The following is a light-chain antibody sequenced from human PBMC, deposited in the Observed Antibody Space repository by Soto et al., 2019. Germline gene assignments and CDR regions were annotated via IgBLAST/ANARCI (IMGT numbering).Light chain of an antibody. V-gene: IGLV1-51*01. J-gene: IGLJ2*01. CDR2: DKN. CDR1: SSNIGNNH. Sequence: QSVLTQPPSVSAAPGQKVTISCSGGSSNIGNNHVSWYQQFPGTAPKLLISDKNNRPSGIPDRFSGSKSGTSASLGITGLQTGDEADYYCGSWDSRLSDVVFGGGTQRTVL. CDR3: GSWDSRLSDVV.